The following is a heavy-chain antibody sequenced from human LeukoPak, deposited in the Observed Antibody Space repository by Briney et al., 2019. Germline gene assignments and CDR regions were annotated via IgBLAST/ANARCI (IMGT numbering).Heavy chain of an antibody. Sequence: SGGSLRLSCAASGFTFSSYAMSWVRQAPGKGLEWVSAISGSGGSTYYADSVKGRFTISRDNSKNTLYLQMNSLRAEDTAVYYCAKVGYYDSSGPEYFQHWGQGTLVTVSS. V-gene: IGHV3-23*01. D-gene: IGHD3-22*01. CDR2: ISGSGGST. CDR1: GFTFSSYA. J-gene: IGHJ1*01. CDR3: AKVGYYDSSGPEYFQH.